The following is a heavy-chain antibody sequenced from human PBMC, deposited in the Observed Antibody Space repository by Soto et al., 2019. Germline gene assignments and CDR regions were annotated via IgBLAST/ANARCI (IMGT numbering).Heavy chain of an antibody. CDR1: GYTFTSYG. CDR2: ISAYNGNT. CDR3: ARVFMGSGSYPKIYYYYYYMDV. D-gene: IGHD3-10*01. J-gene: IGHJ6*03. Sequence: QVQLVQSGAEAKKPGASVKVSCKASGYTFTSYGISWVRQAPGQGLEWMGWISAYNGNTNYAQKLQGRVTMTTDTSTSTAYMELRSLRSDDTAVYYCARVFMGSGSYPKIYYYYYYMDVWGKGTTVTVSS. V-gene: IGHV1-18*01.